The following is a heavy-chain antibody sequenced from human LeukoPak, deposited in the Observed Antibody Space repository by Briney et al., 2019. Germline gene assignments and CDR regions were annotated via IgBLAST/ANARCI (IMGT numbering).Heavy chain of an antibody. Sequence: PSQTLSLTCTVSGGSISSGDYYWTWIRQPAGKGLEWIGRIHTSGSTNYKPSLQSRVTIAIDTSKNQFSLKLSSVTAADTAVYYCARDRVRDYDFWSGHEYYFDYWGQGTLVTVSS. CDR1: GGSISSGDYY. CDR3: ARDRVRDYDFWSGHEYYFDY. V-gene: IGHV4-61*02. CDR2: IHTSGST. D-gene: IGHD3-3*01. J-gene: IGHJ4*02.